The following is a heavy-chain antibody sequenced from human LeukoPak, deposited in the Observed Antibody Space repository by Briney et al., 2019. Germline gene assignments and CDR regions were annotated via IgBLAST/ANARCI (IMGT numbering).Heavy chain of an antibody. V-gene: IGHV3-7*03. J-gene: IGHJ5*02. CDR2: IKTDGSEK. CDR3: ARDYTGYFP. CDR1: GFTFSSYW. D-gene: IGHD3-9*01. Sequence: PGGSLRLSCEASGFTFSSYWMRWVRQAPGKGLEWVANIKTDGSEKYYVDSVKGRFTISRDNAKNSSYLQMNSLRAEDTAVYYCARDYTGYFPWGQGTLVIVSS.